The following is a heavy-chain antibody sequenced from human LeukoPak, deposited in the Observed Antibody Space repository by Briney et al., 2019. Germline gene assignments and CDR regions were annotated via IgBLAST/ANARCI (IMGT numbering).Heavy chain of an antibody. Sequence: GASVKVSCKASGGTFSSYAISWVRQAPGQGLEWMGGIIPIFGTANYAQKFQGRVTITADESTSTAYMELSRLRSDDTAVYYCAREQLASIAAAGRASYYYYGMDVWGQGTTVTVSS. V-gene: IGHV1-69*13. CDR2: IIPIFGTA. D-gene: IGHD6-13*01. CDR3: AREQLASIAAAGRASYYYYGMDV. CDR1: GGTFSSYA. J-gene: IGHJ6*02.